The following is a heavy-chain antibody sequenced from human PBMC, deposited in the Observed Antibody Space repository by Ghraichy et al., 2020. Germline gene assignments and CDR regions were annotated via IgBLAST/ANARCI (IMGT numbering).Heavy chain of an antibody. Sequence: SETLSLTCTVSGGSISSYYWSWIRQPPGKGLEWIGYIDYSGSTDYNPSLKSRLIISLDTSKIQFSLKLSSVPAADTAVYYCARDRGYSSSLGGFDCWGQGTPVTVSS. CDR1: GGSISSYY. J-gene: IGHJ4*02. D-gene: IGHD6-13*01. CDR2: IDYSGST. CDR3: ARDRGYSSSLGGFDC. V-gene: IGHV4-59*01.